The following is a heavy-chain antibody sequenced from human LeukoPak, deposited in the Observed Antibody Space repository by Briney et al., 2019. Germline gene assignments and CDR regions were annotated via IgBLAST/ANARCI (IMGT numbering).Heavy chain of an antibody. CDR2: IYYSGST. CDR1: GGSISSYY. CDR3: ARGADYGDYIGFDP. V-gene: IGHV4-59*01. Sequence: PSETLSLTCTVSGGSISSYYWSWIRQPPGKGLEWIGYIYYSGSTNYNPSLKSRVTISVDTSKNQFSLKLSSVTAADTAVYYCARGADYGDYIGFDPWGQGTLVTVSS. J-gene: IGHJ5*02. D-gene: IGHD4-17*01.